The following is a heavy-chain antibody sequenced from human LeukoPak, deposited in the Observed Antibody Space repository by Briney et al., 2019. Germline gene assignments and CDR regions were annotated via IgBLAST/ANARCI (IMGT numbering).Heavy chain of an antibody. J-gene: IGHJ6*03. CDR2: MNPNSGNT. V-gene: IGHV1-8*01. Sequence: ASVKVSCKASGYTFTSYDINWVRQATGQGLEWMGWMNPNSGNTGYAQKFQGRVTMTRNTSISTAYMELSSLRSEDTAVYYCARGLDSFIYYYYYYYMDVWGKGTTVTVSS. CDR1: GYTFTSYD. CDR3: ARGLDSFIYYYYYYYMDV. D-gene: IGHD5-18*01.